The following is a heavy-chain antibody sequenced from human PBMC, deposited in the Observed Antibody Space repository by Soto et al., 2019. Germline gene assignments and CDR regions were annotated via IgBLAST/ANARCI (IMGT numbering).Heavy chain of an antibody. CDR2: IRSKAYGGSA. V-gene: IGHV3-49*03. Sequence: GGSLRLSCTASGFTFGEDVMSWFRQAPGKGLEWVGFIRSKAYGGSAEYAASVKGRFIMSRDDSKSIAYLQTNSLKTEDTAVYYCTRDSGCGGDCYENYFDYWGQGT. D-gene: IGHD2-21*02. CDR1: GFTFGEDV. CDR3: TRDSGCGGDCYENYFDY. J-gene: IGHJ4*02.